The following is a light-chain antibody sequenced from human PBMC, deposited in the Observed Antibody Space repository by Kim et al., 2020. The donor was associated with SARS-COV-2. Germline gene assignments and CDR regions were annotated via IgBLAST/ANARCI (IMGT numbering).Light chain of an antibody. V-gene: IGLV3-19*01. CDR1: SLRSYY. J-gene: IGLJ2*01. Sequence: SSELTQDSAVSVALGQTVRITCQGDSLRSYYATWYQQKPGQAPIVVIYGKNNRPSGIPDRFSGSSSGNTASLTITGTQAGDEADYYCNSRDSNDNVLFGG. CDR2: GKN. CDR3: NSRDSNDNVL.